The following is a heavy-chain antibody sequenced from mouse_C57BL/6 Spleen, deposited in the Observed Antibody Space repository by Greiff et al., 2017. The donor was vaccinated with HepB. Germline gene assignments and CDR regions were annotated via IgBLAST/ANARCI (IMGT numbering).Heavy chain of an antibody. D-gene: IGHD2-14*01. CDR3: ARDSYDFDY. J-gene: IGHJ2*01. CDR2: INPSSGYT. Sequence: LVESGAELARPGASVKMSCKASGYTFTSYTMHWVKQRPGPGLEWIGYINPSSGYTKYNQKFKDKATLTADKSSSTAYMQLSSRASEDSAVYYCARDSYDFDYWGQGTTLTVAS. V-gene: IGHV1-4*01. CDR1: GYTFTSYT.